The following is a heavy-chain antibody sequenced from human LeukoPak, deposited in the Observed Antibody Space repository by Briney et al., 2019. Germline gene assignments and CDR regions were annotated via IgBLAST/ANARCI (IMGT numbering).Heavy chain of an antibody. CDR2: FDPEDGET. J-gene: IGHJ4*02. CDR3: AIYDSSGYYLDY. CDR1: GYTLTELS. Sequence: ASVKVSCKVSGYTLTELSMHWVRQAPGKGLEWMGGFDPEDGETIYALKFQGRVTMTEDTSTDTAYMELSSLRSEDTAVYYCAIYDSSGYYLDYWGQGTLVTVSS. V-gene: IGHV1-24*01. D-gene: IGHD3-22*01.